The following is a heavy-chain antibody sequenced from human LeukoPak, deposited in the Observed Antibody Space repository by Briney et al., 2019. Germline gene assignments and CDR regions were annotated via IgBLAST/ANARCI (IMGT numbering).Heavy chain of an antibody. D-gene: IGHD1-1*01. CDR3: AKDIPDRLNWNDVGQPGKNAFDI. J-gene: IGHJ3*02. CDR2: IRYDGSNK. CDR1: GFNFNIYG. Sequence: GGSLRLSCAASGFNFNIYGMHWVRQAPGKGLEWVAFIRYDGSNKYYADSVKGRFTISRDNSKNTLYLQMNSLRAEDTAVYYCAKDIPDRLNWNDVGQPGKNAFDIWGQGTMVTVSS. V-gene: IGHV3-30*02.